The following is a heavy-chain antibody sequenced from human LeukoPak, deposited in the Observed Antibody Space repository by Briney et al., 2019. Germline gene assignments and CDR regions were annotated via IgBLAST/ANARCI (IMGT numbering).Heavy chain of an antibody. CDR3: ARDVGYALMGARESDAFDI. CDR2: ISAYNGNT. Sequence: ASVKVSCKASGYTFTSYGISWVRQAPGQGLEWMGWISAYNGNTNYAQKFQGRVTITADESTSTAYMELSSLRSEDTAVYYCARDVGYALMGARESDAFDIWGQGTMVTVSS. V-gene: IGHV1-18*01. CDR1: GYTFTSYG. D-gene: IGHD1-1*01. J-gene: IGHJ3*02.